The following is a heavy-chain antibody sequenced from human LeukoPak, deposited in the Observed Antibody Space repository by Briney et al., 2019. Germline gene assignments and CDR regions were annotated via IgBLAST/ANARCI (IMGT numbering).Heavy chain of an antibody. D-gene: IGHD3-3*01. CDR1: GFTFNNYA. CDR2: INGGGDDT. Sequence: GESLKISCAASGFTFNNYAMSWVRQAPGKGLEWVSAINGGGDDTKYADSVKGRFTISRDNSKNTLSLQMNSLRAEDTAVYYCANRRGYTHYYFDYWGQGTLVTVSS. V-gene: IGHV3-23*01. J-gene: IGHJ4*02. CDR3: ANRRGYTHYYFDY.